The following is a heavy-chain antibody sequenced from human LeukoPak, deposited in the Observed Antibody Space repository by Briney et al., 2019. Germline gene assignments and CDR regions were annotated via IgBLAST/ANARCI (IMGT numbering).Heavy chain of an antibody. V-gene: IGHV4-39*01. Sequence: PSETLSLTCTVSGGAINRSPYFWGWIRQPPGKGLEWIASIHYSGSTYYNPSLKSRVTISVDTSKNQFSLKLSSVTAADTAVYYCARRPNYSDLVGYFDCWGQGTLVTVSS. J-gene: IGHJ4*02. CDR2: IHYSGST. D-gene: IGHD4-17*01. CDR1: GGAINRSPYF. CDR3: ARRPNYSDLVGYFDC.